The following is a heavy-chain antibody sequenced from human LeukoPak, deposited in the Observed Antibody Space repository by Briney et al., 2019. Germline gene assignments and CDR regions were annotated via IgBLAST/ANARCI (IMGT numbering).Heavy chain of an antibody. V-gene: IGHV3-30*18. J-gene: IGHJ4*02. CDR2: ISYDGSNK. Sequence: PGGSLRLSCAASGFTFSSYGMHWVRQAPGKGLEWVAVISYDGSNKYYADSVKGRLTISRDNSKNTLYLQMNSLRAEDTAVYYCAKVGSYGLNYFDCWGQGTLVTVSS. CDR3: AKVGSYGLNYFDC. CDR1: GFTFSSYG. D-gene: IGHD5-18*01.